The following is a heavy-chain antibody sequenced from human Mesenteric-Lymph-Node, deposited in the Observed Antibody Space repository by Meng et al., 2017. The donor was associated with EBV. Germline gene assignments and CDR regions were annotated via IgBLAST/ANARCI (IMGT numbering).Heavy chain of an antibody. V-gene: IGHV1-18*01. J-gene: IGHJ4*02. Sequence: VHVGSEGRKPGASWKVVCKTSGYPFTSYAISWVRQAPGQGLEWMGWISAYSGNTNYAQKLQGRVTMTTDTSTSTAYMELTSLTSDDTAVYCCARQNGDYDYWGQGTLVTVSS. CDR2: ISAYSGNT. CDR1: GYPFTSYA. CDR3: ARQNGDYDY. D-gene: IGHD4-17*01.